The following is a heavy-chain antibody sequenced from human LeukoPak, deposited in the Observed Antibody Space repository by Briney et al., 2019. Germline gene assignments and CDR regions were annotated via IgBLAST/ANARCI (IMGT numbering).Heavy chain of an antibody. CDR1: GFTFNSYA. J-gene: IGHJ1*01. Sequence: PGGSLRLSCAASGFTFNSYAMSWVRQVPGKGLEWVSTVSVSGYNTYYADSVKGRFTISRDNSKNTLFLQMNSLRAEDTALYYCARVSEDYSSGWYEEYFQYWGQGTLVIVSS. D-gene: IGHD6-19*01. V-gene: IGHV3-23*01. CDR3: ARVSEDYSSGWYEEYFQY. CDR2: VSVSGYNT.